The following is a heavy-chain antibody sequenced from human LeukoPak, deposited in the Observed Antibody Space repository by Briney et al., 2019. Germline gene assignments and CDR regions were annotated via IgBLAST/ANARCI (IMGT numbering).Heavy chain of an antibody. CDR1: GGSISSYY. V-gene: IGHV4-59*01. CDR2: IYYSGST. J-gene: IGHJ4*02. Sequence: SETLSLTCTVSGGSISSYYWSWIRQPPGKGLEWIGYIYYSGSTNYNPSLKSRVTISVDTSKNQFSLKLSSVTAADTAVYYCARVIQGLVDYWGQGTLVTVSS. D-gene: IGHD3-16*02. CDR3: ARVIQGLVDY.